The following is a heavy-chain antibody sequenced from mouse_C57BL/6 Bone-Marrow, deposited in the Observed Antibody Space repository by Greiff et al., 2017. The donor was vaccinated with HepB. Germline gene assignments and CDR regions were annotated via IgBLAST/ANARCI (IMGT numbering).Heavy chain of an antibody. D-gene: IGHD3-2*02. V-gene: IGHV1-52*01. CDR2: IDPSDSET. J-gene: IGHJ3*01. Sequence: VQLQQSGAELVRPGSSVKLSCKASGYTFTSYWMHWVKQRPIQGLEWIGNIDPSDSETHYNQKFKDKATLTVDKSSSTAYMQLSSLTSEDSAVYYCARGGKQLRPAWFAYWGQGTLVTVSA. CDR3: ARGGKQLRPAWFAY. CDR1: GYTFTSYW.